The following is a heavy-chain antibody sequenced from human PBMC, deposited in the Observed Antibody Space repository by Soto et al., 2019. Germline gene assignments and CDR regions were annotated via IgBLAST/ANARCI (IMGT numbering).Heavy chain of an antibody. CDR2: IKQDGSEK. Sequence: PGGSLRLSCAASGFTFSSYWMSWVRQAPGKGLEWVANIKQDGSEKYYVDSVKGRFTISRDNAKNSLYLQMNSLRAEDTAVYYCARVAWTVAGTSAYYYYGMDVWGQGTTVTVSS. CDR1: GFTFSSYW. V-gene: IGHV3-7*05. D-gene: IGHD6-19*01. CDR3: ARVAWTVAGTSAYYYYGMDV. J-gene: IGHJ6*02.